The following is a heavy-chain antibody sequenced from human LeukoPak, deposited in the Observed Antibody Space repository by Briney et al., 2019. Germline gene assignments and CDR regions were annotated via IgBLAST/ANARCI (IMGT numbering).Heavy chain of an antibody. CDR2: IYYSGST. CDR1: GGSISSYY. Sequence: PSETLSLTCTVSGGSISSYYWSWIRQPPGKGLEWIGYIYYSGSTNYNPSLKSRVTISVDTSKNQFSLKLSSVTAADTAVYYCARSYYYGSGRALDYWGQGTLVTVSS. CDR3: ARSYYYGSGRALDY. V-gene: IGHV4-59*01. D-gene: IGHD3-10*01. J-gene: IGHJ4*02.